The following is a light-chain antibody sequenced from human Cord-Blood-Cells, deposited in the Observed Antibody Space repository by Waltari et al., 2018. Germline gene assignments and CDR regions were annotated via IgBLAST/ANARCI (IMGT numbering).Light chain of an antibody. CDR1: SSDVGGYNY. Sequence: QSALTQPASVSGSPGQSITISCTGTSSDVGGYNYVSWYQQHPGKAPKLMIYDVSNRPSGVSSRVSGSKSGNTASLTISGRQAEDEADYYCSSYTSSSTLVFGGGTKLTVL. J-gene: IGLJ3*02. V-gene: IGLV2-14*01. CDR2: DVS. CDR3: SSYTSSSTLV.